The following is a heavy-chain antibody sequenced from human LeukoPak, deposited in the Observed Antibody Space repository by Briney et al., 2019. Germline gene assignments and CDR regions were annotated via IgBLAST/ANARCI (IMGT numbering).Heavy chain of an antibody. CDR1: SGSINSYY. V-gene: IGHV4-4*07. CDR3: ARQGYTASHYFLDY. CDR2: IYTTGIA. J-gene: IGHJ4*02. Sequence: SETLSLTCTVSSGSINSYYWGWVRRPAGRGLEWIGRIYTTGIANYNPSLRSRLTMSVDTSKRQFSLNLRSVTAADTAIYYCARQGYTASHYFLDYWSQGTLVTVSS. D-gene: IGHD3-16*02.